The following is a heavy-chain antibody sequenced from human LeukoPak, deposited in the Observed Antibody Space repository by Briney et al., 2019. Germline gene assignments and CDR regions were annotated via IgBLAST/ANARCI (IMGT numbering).Heavy chain of an antibody. Sequence: GGSLRLSCAASGFSFSDNYMSWIRQAPGKGLEWVSYISNSGSYTNYPDSVKGRFTISRDNAKNSLDLQMNSLRAEDTALYYCARHGNYCFDYWGQGTLVTVSS. CDR1: GFSFSDNY. V-gene: IGHV3-11*03. CDR2: ISNSGSYT. D-gene: IGHD1-26*01. CDR3: ARHGNYCFDY. J-gene: IGHJ4*02.